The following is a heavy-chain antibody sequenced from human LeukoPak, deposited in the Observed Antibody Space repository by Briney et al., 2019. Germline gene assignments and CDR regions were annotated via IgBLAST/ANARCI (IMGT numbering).Heavy chain of an antibody. D-gene: IGHD4-17*01. J-gene: IGHJ6*02. V-gene: IGHV3-23*01. Sequence: GGSLRLSCAASGFTFSSYTMTWARQTPGKGREWVSGISGSGAITDYVDSVKGRFTISRDNSKNTVYLQMHSLRPEDTAVYYCAKIIAVTESYWYGMDVWGQGTTVTVSS. CDR1: GFTFSSYT. CDR2: ISGSGAIT. CDR3: AKIIAVTESYWYGMDV.